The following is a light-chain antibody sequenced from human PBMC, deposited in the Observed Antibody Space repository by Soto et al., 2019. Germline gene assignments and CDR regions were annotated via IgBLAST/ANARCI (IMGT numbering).Light chain of an antibody. CDR2: DVS. V-gene: IGKV3-11*01. Sequence: EIVLTQSPATLSLSPGDRATLSCRASQSVTSSLAWFQQKPGQAPRLLISDVSRRATAIPARFSGSGSGTDFTLTFSSLEPEDFAVYYCQQRTSWPTFGGGTKVDIK. J-gene: IGKJ4*01. CDR1: QSVTSS. CDR3: QQRTSWPT.